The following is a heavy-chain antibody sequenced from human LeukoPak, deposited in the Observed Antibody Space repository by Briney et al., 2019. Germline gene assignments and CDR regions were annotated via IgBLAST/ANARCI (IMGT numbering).Heavy chain of an antibody. CDR2: VDYSADST. CDR3: AREALGDDYGDYLGGVYYYYYMDV. Sequence: GGSLRLSCTVSGFTLNSYEMSWIRQAPGKGLEWVSSVDYSADSTHYADSVKGRFTISRDNAKNSLYLQMNSLRAEDTAVYYCAREALGDDYGDYLGGVYYYYYMDVWGKGTTVTISS. D-gene: IGHD4-17*01. CDR1: GFTLNSYE. V-gene: IGHV3-21*01. J-gene: IGHJ6*03.